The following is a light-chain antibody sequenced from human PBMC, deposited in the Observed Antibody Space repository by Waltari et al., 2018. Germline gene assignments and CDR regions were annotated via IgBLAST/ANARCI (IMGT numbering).Light chain of an antibody. V-gene: IGKV2-28*01. CDR1: QSLLHSNGYTY. J-gene: IGKJ4*01. CDR2: LVF. CDR3: EQTLHTPLT. Sequence: DIVMTQTPLSLSVTPGEPASISCRSSQSLLHSNGYTYLHWYLQKPGQSPQLLIYLVFSWASVVPDRFICSGSGTDFTLKISRVEAEDVGVYYCEQTLHTPLTFGGGTKVEIK.